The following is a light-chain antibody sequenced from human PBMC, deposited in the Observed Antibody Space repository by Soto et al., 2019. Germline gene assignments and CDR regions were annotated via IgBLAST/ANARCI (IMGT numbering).Light chain of an antibody. V-gene: IGLV2-14*01. CDR1: SSDVGTYNY. Sequence: QLVLTQAASVSGSPGQSITISCTGTSSDVGTYNYVSWYQQHPDKAPKLIIYEVNNRPSGVSNRFSGSKSGNTASLTISGLQTEDEADYYCTSYTGSSTPYVFGTGTKLTVL. J-gene: IGLJ1*01. CDR2: EVN. CDR3: TSYTGSSTPYV.